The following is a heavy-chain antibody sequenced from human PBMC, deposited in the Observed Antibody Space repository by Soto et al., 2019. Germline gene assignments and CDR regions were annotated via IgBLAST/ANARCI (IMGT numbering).Heavy chain of an antibody. CDR1: GFTFSSYS. J-gene: IGHJ6*02. CDR3: ARENFYYGMDV. CDR2: ISSSSSTI. Sequence: GGSLRLSCAASGFTFSSYSMNWVRQAPGKGLEWVSYISSSSSTIYYADSVKGRFTISRDNAKNSLYLQMNSLRAEDTAVYYCARENFYYGMDVWGQGTTVTVSS. V-gene: IGHV3-48*01.